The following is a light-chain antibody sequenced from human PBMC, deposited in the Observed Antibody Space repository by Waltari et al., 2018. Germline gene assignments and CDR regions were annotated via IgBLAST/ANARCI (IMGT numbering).Light chain of an antibody. Sequence: QLVLTQSPSASASLGASVKLTCTLDSGHSRNIVAWLQQQPEKGPRYLMKLNSAGSHSKGDEIPERFSGSSSGAERYLTISSVKSEDEADYYCQTGGHGTWVFGGGTKLTVL. J-gene: IGLJ3*02. V-gene: IGLV4-69*01. CDR1: SGHSRNI. CDR2: LNSAGSH. CDR3: QTGGHGTWV.